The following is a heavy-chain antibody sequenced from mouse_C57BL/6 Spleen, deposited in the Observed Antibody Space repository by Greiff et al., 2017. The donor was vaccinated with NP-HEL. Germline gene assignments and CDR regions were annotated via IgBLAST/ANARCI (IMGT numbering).Heavy chain of an antibody. CDR2: IDPETGGT. CDR3: TRGAFDY. Sequence: QVHLQQSGAELVRPGASVTLSCKASGYTFTDYEMHWVKQTPVHGLEWIGAIDPETGGTAYNQKFKGKAILTADKSSSTAYMELRSLTSEDSAVYYCTRGAFDYWGQGTTLTVSS. J-gene: IGHJ2*01. CDR1: GYTFTDYE. V-gene: IGHV1-15*01.